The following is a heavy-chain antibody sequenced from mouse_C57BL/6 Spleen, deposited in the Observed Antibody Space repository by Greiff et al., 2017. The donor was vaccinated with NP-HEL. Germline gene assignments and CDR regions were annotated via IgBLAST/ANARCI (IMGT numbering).Heavy chain of an antibody. Sequence: EVQLVESGGGLVKPGGSLKLSCAASGFTFSSYAMSWVRQTPEKRLEWVATISDGGSYTYYPDNVKGRFTISRDNAKNNLYLQMSHLKSEDTAMYYCARTVVEGYYCDYWGQGTTLTVSS. CDR1: GFTFSSYA. J-gene: IGHJ2*01. CDR3: ARTVVEGYYCDY. V-gene: IGHV5-4*01. D-gene: IGHD1-1*01. CDR2: ISDGGSYT.